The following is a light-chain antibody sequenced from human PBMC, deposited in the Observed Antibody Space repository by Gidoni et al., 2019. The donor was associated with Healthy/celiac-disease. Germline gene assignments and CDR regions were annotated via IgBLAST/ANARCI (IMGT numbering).Light chain of an antibody. CDR2: DAS. CDR3: QHYDNLPPST. CDR1: QDSSNY. V-gene: IGKV1-33*01. Sequence: DSQMTQSPSSPSASVGDRVTITCQASQDSSNYLNWYQQKPEKAPKLLIYDASNLETGVPSRFSGSGSGTDLTFTISSMQPEDIATYYCQHYDNLPPSTFGQXTKLESK. J-gene: IGKJ2*01.